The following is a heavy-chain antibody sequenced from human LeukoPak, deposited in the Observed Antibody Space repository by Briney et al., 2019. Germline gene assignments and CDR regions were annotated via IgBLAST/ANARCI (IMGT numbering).Heavy chain of an antibody. CDR3: ARGRYCSGGSCYVY. D-gene: IGHD2-15*01. CDR1: GFTFSSYW. J-gene: IGHJ4*02. CDR2: INSDGSTT. V-gene: IGHV3-74*01. Sequence: QPGGSLGLSCATSGFTFSSYWMHWVRQAPGKGLVWVSCINSDGSTTNYADSVKGRFTISRDNAKNTLYLQMDSLRAEDTAVYYCARGRYCSGGSCYVYWGQGTLVTVSS.